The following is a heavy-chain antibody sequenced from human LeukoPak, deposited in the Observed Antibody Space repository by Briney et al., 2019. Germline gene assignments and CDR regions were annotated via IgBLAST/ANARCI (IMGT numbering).Heavy chain of an antibody. CDR1: GFTFSSYA. CDR2: ISGSGGST. CDR3: ARVVWNFGPFDY. Sequence: GGSLRLSCAASGFTFSSYAMSWVRQAPGKGLEWVSGISGSGGSTVYADSVRGRFTISRDNFQNTVFLQMNSLRAEDTAVYYCARVVWNFGPFDYWGQGTLVTVSS. V-gene: IGHV3-23*01. D-gene: IGHD1-7*01. J-gene: IGHJ4*02.